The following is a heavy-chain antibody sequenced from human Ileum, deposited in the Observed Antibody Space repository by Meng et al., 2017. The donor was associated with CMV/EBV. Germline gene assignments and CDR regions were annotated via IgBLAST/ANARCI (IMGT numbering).Heavy chain of an antibody. J-gene: IGHJ4*02. CDR2: INHSGST. D-gene: IGHD5-18*01. CDR1: GGSFSGYY. CDR3: ARGRYGPPRY. Sequence: LSLTCAVYGGSFSGYYWRWIRQPPGKVLEWIKEINHSGSTNYNPSLTSRVTISVDTSKNQFSLKLSSVTAADTAVYYCARGRYGPPRYWGQGTLVTVSS. V-gene: IGHV4-34*01.